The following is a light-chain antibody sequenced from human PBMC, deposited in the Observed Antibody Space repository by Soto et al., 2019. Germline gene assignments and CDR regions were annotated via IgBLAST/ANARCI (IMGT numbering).Light chain of an antibody. CDR2: DDS. V-gene: IGLV3-21*02. J-gene: IGLJ1*01. CDR1: NIASKS. CDR3: HVWDSSSDQYV. Sequence: SYELTQPPSVSVAPGQTARITCGGNNIASKSVHWYQLKPGQAPVLVVYDDSDRPSGIPERFSGSNSGNTATLTISRVEVGDEADYYCHVWDSSSDQYVFGSGTKLTVL.